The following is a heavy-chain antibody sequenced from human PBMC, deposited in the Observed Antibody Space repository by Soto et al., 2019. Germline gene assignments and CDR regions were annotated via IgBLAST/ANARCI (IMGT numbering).Heavy chain of an antibody. CDR3: ARDFGNHYTAFDY. V-gene: IGHV1-3*01. CDR1: GYTFTGYA. CDR2: INAGNGNT. D-gene: IGHD3-3*01. Sequence: AAVTVSCKGSGYTFTGYAMHWVRQDPGQRLEWMGWINAGNGNTKYSQKFQGRVTITRDTSASTAYMELSSLRSEDTAVYYCARDFGNHYTAFDYSGQGTLVTVSA. J-gene: IGHJ4*02.